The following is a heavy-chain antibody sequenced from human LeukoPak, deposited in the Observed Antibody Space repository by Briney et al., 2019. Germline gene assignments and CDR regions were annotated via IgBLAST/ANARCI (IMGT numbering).Heavy chain of an antibody. CDR2: INPNSGGT. V-gene: IGHV1-2*02. CDR3: ARHSRRDGYNFPTFDY. D-gene: IGHD5-24*01. CDR1: GYTFTGYY. J-gene: IGHJ4*02. Sequence: ASVKVSCKASGYTFTGYYMHWVRQAPGQGLEWMGWINPNSGGTNYAQKFQGRVTMTRDTSISTAYMELSRLRSDDTAVYYCARHSRRDGYNFPTFDYWGQGTLVTVSS.